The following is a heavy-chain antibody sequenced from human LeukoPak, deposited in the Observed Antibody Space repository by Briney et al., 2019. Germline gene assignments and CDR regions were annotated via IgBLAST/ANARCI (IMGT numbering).Heavy chain of an antibody. CDR3: ARGDEDIVVVVAALGFDY. CDR2: IYSGGST. CDR1: GFTVSSNY. V-gene: IGHV3-66*01. D-gene: IGHD2-15*01. J-gene: IGHJ4*02. Sequence: GGSLRLSCAASGFTVSSNYMSWVRQAPGKGLEWVSVIYSGGSTYYADSVKGRFTISRDNAKNSLYLQMNSLRAEDTAVYYCARGDEDIVVVVAALGFDYWGQGTLVTVSS.